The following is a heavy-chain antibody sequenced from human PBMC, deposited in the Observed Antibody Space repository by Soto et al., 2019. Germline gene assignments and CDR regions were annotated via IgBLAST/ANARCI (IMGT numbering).Heavy chain of an antibody. J-gene: IGHJ1*01. V-gene: IGHV1-69*02. D-gene: IGHD3-22*01. Sequence: QVQLVQSGAEVKKPGSSVKVSCKASGGTFSSYTISWVRQAPGQGLEWMGRIIPILGIANYAQKFQGRVTITAYKSTRPGYVELSSLRSGDTAVYYCAGETGTMIVEHWGQGTLVTGSS. CDR2: IIPILGIA. CDR1: GGTFSSYT. CDR3: AGETGTMIVEH.